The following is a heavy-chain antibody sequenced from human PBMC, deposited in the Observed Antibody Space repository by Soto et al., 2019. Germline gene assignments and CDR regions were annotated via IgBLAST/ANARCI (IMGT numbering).Heavy chain of an antibody. V-gene: IGHV3-9*01. CDR2: ISWNSGSI. D-gene: IGHD6-19*01. CDR1: GFTFDDYA. CDR3: GKAYRSGWGIACDI. J-gene: IGHJ3*02. Sequence: DVQLVESGGGLVQPGRSLRLSCAASGFTFDDYAMHWVRQAPGKGLEWVSGISWNSGSIGYADSVKGRFTISRDNAKSSLYLQMNSLRAEETALYYCGKAYRSGWGIACDIWGQETMVTVSS.